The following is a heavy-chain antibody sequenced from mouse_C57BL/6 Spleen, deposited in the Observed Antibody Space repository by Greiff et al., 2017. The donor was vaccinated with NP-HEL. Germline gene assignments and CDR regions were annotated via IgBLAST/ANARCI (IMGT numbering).Heavy chain of an antibody. J-gene: IGHJ1*03. V-gene: IGHV7-3*01. Sequence: EVMLVESGGGLVQPGGSLSLSCAASGFTFTDYYMSWVRQPPGKALEWLGFIRNKANGYTTEYSASVKGRFTISRDNSQSILYLQMNALRAEDSATYYCARSPYGNYGYFDVWGTGTTVTVSS. D-gene: IGHD2-1*01. CDR3: ARSPYGNYGYFDV. CDR2: IRNKANGYTT. CDR1: GFTFTDYY.